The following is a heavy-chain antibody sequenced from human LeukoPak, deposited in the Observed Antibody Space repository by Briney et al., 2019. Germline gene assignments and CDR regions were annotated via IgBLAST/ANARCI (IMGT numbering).Heavy chain of an antibody. Sequence: GASVKVSCKXSGYTFTGNYMHWVRQAPGHGLEWMGRINPNSGGTNYAQKFQGRVTMTRDTSISTAYMELSRLRSDDTAVYYCASDYYGGNSETWGQGTLVTVSS. D-gene: IGHD4-23*01. CDR2: INPNSGGT. V-gene: IGHV1-2*06. CDR1: GYTFTGNY. CDR3: ASDYYGGNSET. J-gene: IGHJ4*02.